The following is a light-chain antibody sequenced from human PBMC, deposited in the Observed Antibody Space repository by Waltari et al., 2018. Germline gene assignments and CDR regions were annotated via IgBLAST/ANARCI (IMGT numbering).Light chain of an antibody. CDR2: ENN. CDR1: RSKIGNNS. Sequence: QSVLTQPPSVSAAPGQTVTISCSAARSKIGNNSLSWYQHFPGTAPKLLIYENNRRPSGIPDRFSGSKSGTSATLGITGLQTGDEADYYCGTWDASLGGIFGTGTKVTVL. J-gene: IGLJ1*01. CDR3: GTWDASLGGI. V-gene: IGLV1-51*02.